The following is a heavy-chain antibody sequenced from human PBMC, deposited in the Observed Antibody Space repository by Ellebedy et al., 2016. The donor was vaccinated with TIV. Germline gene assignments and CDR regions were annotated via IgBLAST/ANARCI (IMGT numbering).Heavy chain of an antibody. J-gene: IGHJ6*02. V-gene: IGHV4-34*01. CDR3: ARGSKYYDILTGYYHYYGMDV. Sequence: SETLSLTCAVYGGSFSGYYWSWIRQPPGKGLEWIGEINHSGSTNYNPSLKSRVTISVDTSKNQFSLKLSSGTAADTAVYYCARGSKYYDILTGYYHYYGMDVWGQGTTVTVSS. CDR2: INHSGST. CDR1: GGSFSGYY. D-gene: IGHD3-9*01.